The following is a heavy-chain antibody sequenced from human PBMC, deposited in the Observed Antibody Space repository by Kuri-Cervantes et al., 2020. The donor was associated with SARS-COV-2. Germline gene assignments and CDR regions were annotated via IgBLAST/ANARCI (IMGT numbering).Heavy chain of an antibody. CDR3: AKLGSRRHYED. V-gene: IGHV3-23*01. CDR1: GFTFDDYA. D-gene: IGHD4-17*01. J-gene: IGHJ4*02. Sequence: ETLSLTCAASGFTFDDYAMHWVRQAPGKGLEWVSAISGSGGSTYYADSVKGRFTISRDNSKNTLYLQMNSLRAEDTAVYYCAKLGSRRHYEDWGQGTLVTVSS. CDR2: ISGSGGST.